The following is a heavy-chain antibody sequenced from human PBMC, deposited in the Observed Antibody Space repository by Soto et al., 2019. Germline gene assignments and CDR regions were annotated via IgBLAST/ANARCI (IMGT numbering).Heavy chain of an antibody. CDR3: ARDKVPGRGDAADI. CDR2: IRQDESGK. CDR1: GFTFSSYW. Sequence: EVQLVESGGGLVQPGGSLRLSCAASGFTFSSYWMSWVRQAPGKGLEWVANIRQDESGKYYVDSVKGRFTISRDNAKNSLYLQMNSMRAEDTAVYYCARDKVPGRGDAADIWGQGTMVTVSS. D-gene: IGHD1-1*01. V-gene: IGHV3-7*03. J-gene: IGHJ3*02.